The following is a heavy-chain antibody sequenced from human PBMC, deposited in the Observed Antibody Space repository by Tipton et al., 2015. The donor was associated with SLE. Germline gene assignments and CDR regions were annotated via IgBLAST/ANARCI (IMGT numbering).Heavy chain of an antibody. D-gene: IGHD1-26*01. J-gene: IGHJ4*02. Sequence: SLRLSCAASGFTVSTNYMTWVRQAPGKGLEWVSLIYSGGSTSYADSVKGRFTISRDNSKNTLYLQMNSLRAEDTAVYYCAREGRATVGAGPYDYWGQGTLVSVSS. CDR3: AREGRATVGAGPYDY. CDR2: IYSGGST. V-gene: IGHV3-53*05. CDR1: GFTVSTNY.